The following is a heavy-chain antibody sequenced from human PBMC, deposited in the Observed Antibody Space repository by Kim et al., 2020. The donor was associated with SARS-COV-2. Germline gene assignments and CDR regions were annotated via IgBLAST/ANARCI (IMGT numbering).Heavy chain of an antibody. D-gene: IGHD2-2*02. CDR2: IYPDESHT. Sequence: GESLKISCKGSGYSFNNYWIGWVRQMPGKGLELMGIIYPDESHTKYSPSLQGQVTITADKSTSTAYLQWNSLKASDTAIYYGARHGVYGCSNSGCFTSYYYYGMDGWGQGPTVTVSS. CDR3: ARHGVYGCSNSGCFTSYYYYGMDG. CDR1: GYSFNNYW. V-gene: IGHV5-51*01. J-gene: IGHJ6*02.